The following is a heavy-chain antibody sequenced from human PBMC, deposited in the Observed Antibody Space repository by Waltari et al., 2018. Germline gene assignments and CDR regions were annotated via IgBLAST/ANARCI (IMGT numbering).Heavy chain of an antibody. CDR1: GSTFADYP. CDR3: SRDAPYDFWGV. J-gene: IGHJ1*01. V-gene: IGHV3-49*04. CDR2: IRRNAYGGTT. D-gene: IGHD3-3*01. Sequence: EGHLVESGGGWVQPGRSLRLSCIASGSTFADYPTRSVRQAPGRGREWVGFIRRNAYGGTTEYAASVKGRFTISRDDSKSIAYLQMNSLKIEDTAIYFCSRDAPYDFWGVWGQGTLVTVSS.